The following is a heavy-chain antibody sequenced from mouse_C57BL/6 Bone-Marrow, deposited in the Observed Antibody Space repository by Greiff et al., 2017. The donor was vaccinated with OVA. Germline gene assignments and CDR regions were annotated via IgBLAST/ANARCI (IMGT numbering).Heavy chain of an antibody. J-gene: IGHJ1*03. CDR3: ARNWDEEGYFDV. V-gene: IGHV1-31*01. CDR2: IYPYNGVS. CDR1: GYSFTGYY. D-gene: IGHD4-1*01. Sequence: VQLKESGPALVKPGASVKISCKASGYSFTGYYMHWVKQSHGNILDWIGYIYPYNGVSSYNQKFKGKATLTVDKSSSTAYMELRSLTSEDSAVYYCARNWDEEGYFDVWGTGTTVTVSS.